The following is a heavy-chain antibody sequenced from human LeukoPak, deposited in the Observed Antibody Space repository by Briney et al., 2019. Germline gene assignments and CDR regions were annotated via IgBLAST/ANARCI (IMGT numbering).Heavy chain of an antibody. Sequence: SETLSLTCTVSGGSISSYYWSWIRQPPGKGLEWIGYIYYSGSTNYNPSLKSRVTISVDTSKNQFSLKLSSVTAADTAVYYCARDLYDSSGYSYDAFDIWGQGTMVTVSS. V-gene: IGHV4-59*01. CDR3: ARDLYDSSGYSYDAFDI. J-gene: IGHJ3*02. CDR1: GGSISSYY. CDR2: IYYSGST. D-gene: IGHD3-22*01.